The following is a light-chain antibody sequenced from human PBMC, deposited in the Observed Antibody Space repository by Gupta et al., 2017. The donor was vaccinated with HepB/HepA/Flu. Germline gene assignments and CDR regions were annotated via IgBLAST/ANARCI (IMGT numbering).Light chain of an antibody. Sequence: SYELTHPPSASVSPGPTARITCSGDKLGDKYACWYQQKPGQSPVLVIYQDSKRPSGIPERFSGSNSGNTATLTISGTQAMDEADYYCQAWDSSTVVFGGGTKLTVL. CDR2: QDS. CDR1: KLGDKY. J-gene: IGLJ2*01. CDR3: QAWDSSTVV. V-gene: IGLV3-1*01.